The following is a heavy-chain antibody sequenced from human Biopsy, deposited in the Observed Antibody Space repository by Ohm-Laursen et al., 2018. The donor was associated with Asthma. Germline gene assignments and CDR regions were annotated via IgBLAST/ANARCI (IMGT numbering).Heavy chain of an antibody. CDR3: ARHPYNFGGFDY. D-gene: IGHD5-24*01. J-gene: IGHJ4*02. CDR1: GDSFSNYA. V-gene: IGHV1-18*01. Sequence: SVKVSCKTSGDSFSNYAISWVRQAPGQGLEWMGGLSPFTGDTHFGQKFQGRVTMTTDTSTDTAYMELRSLRSDDTAVYYCARHPYNFGGFDYWGQGSLVLVSS. CDR2: LSPFTGDT.